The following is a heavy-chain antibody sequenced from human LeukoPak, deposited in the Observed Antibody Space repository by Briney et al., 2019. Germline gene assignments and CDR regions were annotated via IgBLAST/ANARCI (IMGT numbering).Heavy chain of an antibody. CDR2: ISAYNGNT. CDR3: ARVHYDILTGYCYFDY. J-gene: IGHJ4*02. D-gene: IGHD3-9*01. Sequence: APVKLSCTASGYTFTSYGISWVRQAPGQGLEWMGWISAYNGNTNYAQTLQGRVTMTTDTSTSTAYMELRSLRSDDTAVYYCARVHYDILTGYCYFDYWGQRNL. V-gene: IGHV1-18*01. CDR1: GYTFTSYG.